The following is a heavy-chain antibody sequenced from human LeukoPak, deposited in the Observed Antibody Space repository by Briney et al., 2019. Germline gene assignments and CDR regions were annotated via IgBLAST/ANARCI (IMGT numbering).Heavy chain of an antibody. D-gene: IGHD3-22*01. Sequence: NSSGTLSLTCAVSGGSISSSNWWSWVRQPPGKGLEWIGEIYHSGSTNYNPSLKSRVTISVDKSKNQFSLKLSSVTAADTAVYYCARADSSGYYFSNDAFNIWGQGTMVTVSS. CDR2: IYHSGST. CDR3: ARADSSGYYFSNDAFNI. CDR1: GGSISSSNW. V-gene: IGHV4-4*02. J-gene: IGHJ3*02.